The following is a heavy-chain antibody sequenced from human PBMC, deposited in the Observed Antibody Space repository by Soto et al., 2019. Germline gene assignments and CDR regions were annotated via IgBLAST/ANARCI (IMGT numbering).Heavy chain of an antibody. V-gene: IGHV1-46*01. D-gene: IGHD3-9*01. CDR2: INPSGGST. J-gene: IGHJ4*02. CDR1: GYTFTSYY. CDR3: ARGGTYYDILTGYFFDY. Sequence: ASVKVCGEAAGYTFTSYYIHWVRQAPGQGLEWMGIINPSGGSTSYAQKFQGRVTMTRDTSTSTVYMELSSLRSEDTAVYYCARGGTYYDILTGYFFDYWGQGTLVTVSS.